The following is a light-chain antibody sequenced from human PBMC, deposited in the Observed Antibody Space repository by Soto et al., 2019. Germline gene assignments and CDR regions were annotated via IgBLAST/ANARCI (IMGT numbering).Light chain of an antibody. CDR2: GAS. V-gene: IGKV3-20*01. CDR3: QQYDTSPRT. Sequence: IVLTQSPGTLSLSPGERATLSCRASQSVSKNFLAWYQQRPGQAPRLLIYGASNRATGIPDRFSGSGSGTDFTLTISRLDPEDFAMYYCQQYDTSPRTFAQGTKVDI. CDR1: QSVSKNF. J-gene: IGKJ1*01.